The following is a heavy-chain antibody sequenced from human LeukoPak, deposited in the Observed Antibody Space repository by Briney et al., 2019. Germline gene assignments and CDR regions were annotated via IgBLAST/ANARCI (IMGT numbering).Heavy chain of an antibody. V-gene: IGHV1-2*06. CDR1: GGTFSSYA. Sequence: ASVKVSCKASGGTFSSYAISWVRQAPGQGLEWMGRINPNSGGTNYAQKFQGRVTMTRDTSISTAYMELSRLRSDDTAVYYCARVLLWDYYDSSNDAFDIWGQGTMVTVSS. D-gene: IGHD3-22*01. CDR2: INPNSGGT. J-gene: IGHJ3*02. CDR3: ARVLLWDYYDSSNDAFDI.